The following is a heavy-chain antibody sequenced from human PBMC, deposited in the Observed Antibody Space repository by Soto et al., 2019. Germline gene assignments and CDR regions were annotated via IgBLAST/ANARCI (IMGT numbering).Heavy chain of an antibody. CDR3: ARLDSSGYYYGYYFDY. Sequence: PSETLSLTCTVSGGSISSGGYYWIWIRHHPGKGLEWIGYIYYSGSTYYNPSLKSRVTISVDTSKNQFSLKLSSVTAADTAVYYCARLDSSGYYYGYYFDYWGQGTPVTVSS. D-gene: IGHD3-22*01. J-gene: IGHJ4*02. V-gene: IGHV4-31*03. CDR1: GGSISSGGYY. CDR2: IYYSGST.